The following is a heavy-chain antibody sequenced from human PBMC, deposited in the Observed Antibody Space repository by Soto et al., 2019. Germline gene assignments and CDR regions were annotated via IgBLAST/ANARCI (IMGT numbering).Heavy chain of an antibody. D-gene: IGHD3-9*01. CDR1: GFTFSSYS. V-gene: IGHV3-48*01. CDR2: ISSSSSTI. Sequence: GGSLRLSCAASGFTFSSYSMNWVRQAPGKGLEWVSYISSSSSTIYYADSVKGRFTISRDNAKNSLYLQMNSLRAEDTAVYYCARGLRYYDILTGSLDYWGQGTLVTVSS. CDR3: ARGLRYYDILTGSLDY. J-gene: IGHJ4*02.